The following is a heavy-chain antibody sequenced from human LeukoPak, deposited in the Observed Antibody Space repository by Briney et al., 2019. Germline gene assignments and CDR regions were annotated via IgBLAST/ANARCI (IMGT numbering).Heavy chain of an antibody. V-gene: IGHV3-48*01. CDR2: ISSSSSTI. J-gene: IGHJ4*02. CDR3: ARAPPRWDSSGYSLDY. CDR1: GFTFSSHG. D-gene: IGHD3-22*01. Sequence: GGTLRLSCAASGFTFSSHGMSWVRQAPGKGLEWVSYISSSSSTIYYADSVKGRFTISRDNAKNSLYLQMNSLRAEDTAVYYCARAPPRWDSSGYSLDYWGQGTLVTVSS.